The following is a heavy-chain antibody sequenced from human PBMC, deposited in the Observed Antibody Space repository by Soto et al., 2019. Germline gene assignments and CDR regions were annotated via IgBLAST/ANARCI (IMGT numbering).Heavy chain of an antibody. CDR1: GYTLTELS. V-gene: IGHV1-24*01. CDR2: FDPEDGET. J-gene: IGHJ4*02. Sequence: ASVKVSCKVSGYTLTELSMHWVRQAPGKGLEWMGGFDPEDGETIYAQKFQGRVTMTEDTSTDTAYMELSSLRSEDTAVYYCATGTHSAGVLRFLEWLAHFDNGGQGTLLTVSS. CDR3: ATGTHSAGVLRFLEWLAHFDN. D-gene: IGHD3-3*01.